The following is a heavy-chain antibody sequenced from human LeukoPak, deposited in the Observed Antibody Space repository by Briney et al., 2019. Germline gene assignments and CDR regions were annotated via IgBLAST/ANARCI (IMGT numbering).Heavy chain of an antibody. Sequence: GGSLRLSCVASGFSLSNFQMYWVRQAPGRGLEWVSIISLDGSTEFYADSVKGRFTISRDTASNTMHLEMNNLRIEDTAVYYCMRDYMGWFDPWGQGSLVTVSS. CDR2: ISLDGSTE. CDR1: GFSLSNFQ. J-gene: IGHJ5*02. D-gene: IGHD3-10*01. V-gene: IGHV3-30-3*01. CDR3: MRDYMGWFDP.